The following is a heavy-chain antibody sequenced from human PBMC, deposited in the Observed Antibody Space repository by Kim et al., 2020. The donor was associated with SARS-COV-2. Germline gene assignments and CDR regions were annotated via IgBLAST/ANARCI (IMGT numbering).Heavy chain of an antibody. Sequence: GGSLRLSCTASGFTFGDYAMSWVRQAPGKGLEWVGFIRSKAYGGTTEYAASVKGRFTISRDDSKSIAYLQMNSLKTEDTALYYCTRAVTTLYYYYYYMDVWGKGTTVTVSS. CDR1: GFTFGDYA. V-gene: IGHV3-49*04. J-gene: IGHJ6*03. CDR2: IRSKAYGGTT. D-gene: IGHD4-4*01. CDR3: TRAVTTLYYYYYYMDV.